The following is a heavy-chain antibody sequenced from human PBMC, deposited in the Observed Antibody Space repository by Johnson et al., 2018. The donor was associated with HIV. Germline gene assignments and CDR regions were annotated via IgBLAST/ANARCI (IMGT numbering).Heavy chain of an antibody. CDR1: GFTFSSYG. D-gene: IGHD7-27*01. CDR2: IRYDGSNK. CDR3: APLGDAFDI. Sequence: QVQLVESGGGVVQPGRSLRLSCAASGFTFSSYGMHWVRQAPGKGLEWVAFIRYDGSNKYYADSVKGRFTISRDNSKNTLYLQISSLRAEDTAVYYCAPLGDAFDIWGQGTMVTVSS. J-gene: IGHJ3*02. V-gene: IGHV3-30*02.